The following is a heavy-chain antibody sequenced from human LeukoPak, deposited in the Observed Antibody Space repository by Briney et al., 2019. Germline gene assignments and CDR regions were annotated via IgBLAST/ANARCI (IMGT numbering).Heavy chain of an antibody. D-gene: IGHD3-9*01. Sequence: PGGSLRLSCAASGFTFSTYAMTWVRQAPGKGLDWVSAIRGNCGAPFYADSVKGRFTISRDNSKNTLYLQMNSLRAEDTAVYYCAKDHYDILTGPYDNWGQGTLVTVSS. J-gene: IGHJ4*02. CDR1: GFTFSTYA. CDR3: AKDHYDILTGPYDN. CDR2: IRGNCGAP. V-gene: IGHV3-23*01.